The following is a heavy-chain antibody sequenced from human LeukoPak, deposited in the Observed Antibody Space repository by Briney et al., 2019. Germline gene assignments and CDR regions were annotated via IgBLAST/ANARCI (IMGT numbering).Heavy chain of an antibody. V-gene: IGHV5-51*01. CDR3: ASRTYYYDSSPGAFDI. CDR1: GYSFTSYW. J-gene: IGHJ3*02. D-gene: IGHD3-22*01. CDR2: IYPGDSDT. Sequence: GESLKISCKGSGYSFTSYWIGWVRQMPGKGLEWMGIIYPGDSDTRYSPSFQGQVTISADKSISTAYLQWSSLKASDTAMYYSASRTYYYDSSPGAFDIWGQGTMVTVSS.